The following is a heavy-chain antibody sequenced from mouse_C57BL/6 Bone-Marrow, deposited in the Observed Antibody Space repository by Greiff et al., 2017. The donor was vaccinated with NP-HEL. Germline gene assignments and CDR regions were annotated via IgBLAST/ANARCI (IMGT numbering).Heavy chain of an antibody. CDR3: ARRYSRAMDY. J-gene: IGHJ4*01. CDR1: GFTFTDYY. Sequence: EVKLVESGGGLVQPGGSLSLSCAASGFTFTDYYMRWVRQPPGKALEWLGFIRNKANGSPTEHSSSVKGRFTVYRGNSQGILYLKRNALRAAASATYYSARRYSRAMDYWGQGTSVTVSS. V-gene: IGHV7-3*01. CDR2: IRNKANGSPT. D-gene: IGHD1-1*01.